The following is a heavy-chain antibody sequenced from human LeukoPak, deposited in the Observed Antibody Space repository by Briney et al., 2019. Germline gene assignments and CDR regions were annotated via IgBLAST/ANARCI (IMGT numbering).Heavy chain of an antibody. D-gene: IGHD7-27*01. CDR3: ARLLTGDYGRENWFDP. V-gene: IGHV4-59*01. CDR1: GGSISSYY. J-gene: IGHJ5*02. CDR2: IYYSGST. Sequence: SETLSLTCTVSGGSISSYYWSWIRQPPGKGLEWIGYIYYSGSTNYNPSLKSRVTISVDTSKNQFSLKLSSVTAADTAVYYCARLLTGDYGRENWFDPWGQGTLVAVSS.